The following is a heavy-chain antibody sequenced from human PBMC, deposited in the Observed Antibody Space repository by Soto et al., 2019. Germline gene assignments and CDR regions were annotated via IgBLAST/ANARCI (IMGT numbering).Heavy chain of an antibody. V-gene: IGHV3-33*01. J-gene: IGHJ4*02. D-gene: IGHD3-10*01. CDR3: AREPYGSGSYYTLPYFDY. CDR1: GFTFSSYG. CDR2: IWYDGSNK. Sequence: QVQLVESGGGVVQPGRSLRLSCAASGFTFSSYGMHWVRQAPGKGLEWVAVIWYDGSNKYYADSVKGRFTISRDNSKNTLYLQMNRLRAEDTAVYYCAREPYGSGSYYTLPYFDYWGQGTLVTVSS.